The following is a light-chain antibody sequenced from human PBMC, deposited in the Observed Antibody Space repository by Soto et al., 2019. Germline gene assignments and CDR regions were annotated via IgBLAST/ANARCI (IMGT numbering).Light chain of an antibody. CDR1: QSPGTW. CDR2: DVS. V-gene: IGKV1-5*01. Sequence: DIQMTQSPSTLSASVGDRVIITCRASQSPGTWMAWYQQKPGTAPVLLIYDVSKLESGVPSRFSGRASGTEFTLTITSLQPDDFATYYCQQYFSYPLTFGGVTKVEIK. J-gene: IGKJ4*01. CDR3: QQYFSYPLT.